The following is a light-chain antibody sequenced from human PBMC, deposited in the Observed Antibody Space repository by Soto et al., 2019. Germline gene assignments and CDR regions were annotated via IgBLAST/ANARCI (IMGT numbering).Light chain of an antibody. CDR2: SNS. Sequence: QSVLTQPPSASGTPGQRVTISCSGGSSNIGGNTVNWYQQLPGAAPKLIIFSNSQRPSGVPDRFSGSKSGTSASLAIGGLQSEDEDEYYCSTWDDSLNGPLFGGGTKLTVL. CDR1: SSNIGGNT. J-gene: IGLJ2*01. CDR3: STWDDSLNGPL. V-gene: IGLV1-44*01.